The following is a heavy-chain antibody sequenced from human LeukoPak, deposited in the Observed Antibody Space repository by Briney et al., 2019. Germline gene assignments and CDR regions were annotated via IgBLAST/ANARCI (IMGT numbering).Heavy chain of an antibody. CDR1: GYSFSSYW. CDR3: ARRRSSTLIDY. CDR2: IYPGDSDT. J-gene: IGHJ4*02. D-gene: IGHD3-10*01. Sequence: GESLQISSKGSGYSFSSYWIAWVRQMPGKGLEWMGIIYPGDSDTTYSPSFQGQVTISADKSISTAYLQWNSLKASDTAMYFCARRRSSTLIDYWGQGTLVTVSS. V-gene: IGHV5-51*01.